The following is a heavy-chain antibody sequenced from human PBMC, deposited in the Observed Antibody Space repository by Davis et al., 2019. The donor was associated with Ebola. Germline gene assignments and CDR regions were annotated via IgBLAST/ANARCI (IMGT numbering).Heavy chain of an antibody. D-gene: IGHD6-19*01. V-gene: IGHV3-23*01. J-gene: IGHJ3*02. Sequence: GESLKISCAASGFTFRSHKMTWVRQAAGKGLEFVSAITDGGDRTSYADSVKGRFTISRDNSKNALFLQMTSLGAEDTALYYCAKWHSDWETFDIWGQGTVVTVSA. CDR3: AKWHSDWETFDI. CDR1: GFTFRSHK. CDR2: ITDGGDRT.